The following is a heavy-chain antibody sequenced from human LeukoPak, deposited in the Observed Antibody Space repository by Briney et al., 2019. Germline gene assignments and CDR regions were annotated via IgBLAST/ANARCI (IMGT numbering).Heavy chain of an antibody. Sequence: GSSVKVSCKASGGTFSSYTISWVRQAPGHGLEWMGRIIPILGIANYAQKFQGRVTITADKSTSTAYMELSSLRSEDTAVYYCARDPAPRIESGSPQAWGQGTLVTVSS. D-gene: IGHD1-26*01. J-gene: IGHJ4*02. CDR1: GGTFSSYT. CDR2: IIPILGIA. CDR3: ARDPAPRIESGSPQA. V-gene: IGHV1-69*04.